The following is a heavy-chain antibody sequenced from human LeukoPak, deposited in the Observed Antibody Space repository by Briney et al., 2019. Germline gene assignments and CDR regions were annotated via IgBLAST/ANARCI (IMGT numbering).Heavy chain of an antibody. CDR2: ISSSSSYI. J-gene: IGHJ4*02. CDR3: ARSHMYYYDSSGYLASDY. V-gene: IGHV3-21*01. Sequence: GGSLRLSCAASGFTFSSYSMNWVRQAPGKGLEWVSSISSSSSYIYYADSAKGRFTISRDNAKNSLYLQMNSLRAEDTAVYYCARSHMYYYDSSGYLASDYWGQGTLVTVSS. CDR1: GFTFSSYS. D-gene: IGHD3-22*01.